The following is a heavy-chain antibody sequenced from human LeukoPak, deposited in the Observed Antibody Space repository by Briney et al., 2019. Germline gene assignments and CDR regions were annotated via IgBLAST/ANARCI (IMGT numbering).Heavy chain of an antibody. CDR2: ISYDGSNK. CDR1: GFTFSSYP. Sequence: GGSLRLSCVASGFTFSSYPMHWVRQAPGKGLEWVAVISYDGSNKYYADSVKGRFTISRDNSKNTLYLQMNSLRAEDTAVYYCAKGISKFDYWGQGTLVTVSS. J-gene: IGHJ4*02. V-gene: IGHV3-30-3*01. CDR3: AKGISKFDY.